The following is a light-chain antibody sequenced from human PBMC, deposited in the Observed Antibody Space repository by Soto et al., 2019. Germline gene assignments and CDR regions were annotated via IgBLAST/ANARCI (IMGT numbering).Light chain of an antibody. CDR2: SND. V-gene: IGLV1-44*01. Sequence: QSVLTQPPSASGTPGQRVSFSCSGSSSNIGSNTVNWYQQLPGTAPKLLVYSNDQRPSGVPDRFSGSKSGTSASLAISGLQSEDEADYYCAAWDDSLDGAVFGGGTKLTVL. CDR1: SSNIGSNT. J-gene: IGLJ2*01. CDR3: AAWDDSLDGAV.